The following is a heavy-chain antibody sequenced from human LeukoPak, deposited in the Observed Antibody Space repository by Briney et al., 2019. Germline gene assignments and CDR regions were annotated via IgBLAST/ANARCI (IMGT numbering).Heavy chain of an antibody. J-gene: IGHJ4*02. CDR2: ISAYNGNT. Sequence: GASVKVSCKASGYTFTSYGISWVRQAPGQGLEWMGWISAYNGNTNYAQKFQGRVTMTTDTSTSTASMELRSLRSDDTAMYYCARGLPGFENIAAAFGYWGQGTLVTVAS. D-gene: IGHD6-13*01. V-gene: IGHV1-18*01. CDR3: ARGLPGFENIAAAFGY. CDR1: GYTFTSYG.